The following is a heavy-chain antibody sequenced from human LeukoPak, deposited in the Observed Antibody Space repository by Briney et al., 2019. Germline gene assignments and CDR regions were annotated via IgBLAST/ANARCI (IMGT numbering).Heavy chain of an antibody. V-gene: IGHV4-4*07. CDR3: ARGRVTGDYYYYYYMDV. CDR2: IYTSGST. CDR1: GGSISSYY. Sequence: PSETLSLTCTVSGGSISSYYWSWIRQPAGKGLEWIGRIYTSGSTNYNPSLKSRVTISVDKSKNQFSLKLSSVTAADTAVYYCARGRVTGDYYYYYYMDVWGKGTTVTVSS. D-gene: IGHD7-27*01. J-gene: IGHJ6*03.